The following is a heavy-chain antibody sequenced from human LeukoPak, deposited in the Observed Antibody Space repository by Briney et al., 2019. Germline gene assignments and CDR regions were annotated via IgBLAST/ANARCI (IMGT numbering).Heavy chain of an antibody. CDR2: ISGRGGDT. CDR3: AKTTAGYSSGRYPGWPIDY. Sequence: GGSLRLSCAASGFTFRSYAIYWVRQAPGKGLEGVSGISGRGGDTYFADSVKGRFTISRDNSKTTVFLQMDSLRAEDTAVYYCAKTTAGYSSGRYPGWPIDYWGQGTLVTVSS. D-gene: IGHD6-19*01. CDR1: GFTFRSYA. J-gene: IGHJ4*02. V-gene: IGHV3-23*01.